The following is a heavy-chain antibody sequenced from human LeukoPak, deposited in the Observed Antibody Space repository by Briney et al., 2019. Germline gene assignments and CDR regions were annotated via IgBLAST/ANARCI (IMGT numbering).Heavy chain of an antibody. Sequence: SETLSLTCAVYGGSFSGYYWSWIRQPPGKGLEWIGEINHSGSTNYKPSLKSRVTISVDTSKNQFSLKLSSVTAADTAVYYCARGPGGGWFDPWGQGTLVTVSS. J-gene: IGHJ5*02. CDR2: INHSGST. V-gene: IGHV4-34*01. CDR1: GGSFSGYY. CDR3: ARGPGGGWFDP. D-gene: IGHD3-10*01.